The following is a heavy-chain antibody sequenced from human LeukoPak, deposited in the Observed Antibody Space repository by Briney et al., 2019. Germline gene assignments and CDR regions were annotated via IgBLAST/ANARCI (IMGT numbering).Heavy chain of an antibody. J-gene: IGHJ5*02. V-gene: IGHV4-39*07. CDR2: MYYSGST. D-gene: IGHD3-22*01. CDR3: ARDRYYYDSSGYLYWFDP. Sequence: SETLSLTCTVSGGSISSSSYYWGWIRQPPGKGLEWIGSMYYSGSTYYNPSLKSRVTISVDTSKNQLSLKLSSVTAADTAVYYCARDRYYYDSSGYLYWFDPWGQGTLVTVSS. CDR1: GGSISSSSYY.